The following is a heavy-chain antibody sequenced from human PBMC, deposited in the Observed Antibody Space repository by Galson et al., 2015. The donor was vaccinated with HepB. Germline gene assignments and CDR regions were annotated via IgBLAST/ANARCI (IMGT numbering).Heavy chain of an antibody. CDR1: GFTFKNYG. V-gene: IGHV3-33*01. J-gene: IGHJ6*03. CDR2: IYYDGDQK. Sequence: SLRLSCAASGFTFKNYGFHWARQAPGKGLEWVAIIYYDGDQKYYADSVKGRLTISRDNSENTVYLQMNSLRAEDTGVYYCARSAGYTYGYGYVDYYYYMDVWGKGTTVTVSS. D-gene: IGHD5-18*01. CDR3: ARSAGYTYGYGYVDYYYYMDV.